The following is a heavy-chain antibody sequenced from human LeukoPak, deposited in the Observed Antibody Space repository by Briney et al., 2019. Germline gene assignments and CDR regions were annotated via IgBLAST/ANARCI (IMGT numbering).Heavy chain of an antibody. Sequence: PSETLSLTCTVSGGSISSYYWSWIRQPPGKGLEWIGYIYTSGSTNYNPSLKSRVTISVDTSKNQFSLKLSSVTAADTAVYYCAYVVAGWYYFDYWGQGTLVTVSS. V-gene: IGHV4-4*09. J-gene: IGHJ4*02. CDR2: IYTSGST. D-gene: IGHD6-19*01. CDR1: GGSISSYY. CDR3: AYVVAGWYYFDY.